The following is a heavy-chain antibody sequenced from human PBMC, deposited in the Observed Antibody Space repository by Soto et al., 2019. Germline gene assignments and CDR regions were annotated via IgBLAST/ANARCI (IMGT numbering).Heavy chain of an antibody. D-gene: IGHD1-26*01. CDR2: IHPRGGST. J-gene: IGHJ4*02. Sequence: QVQLVQSGAEVKKPGASVKVSCKASGYTFTSYYMHWVRQAPGQGLEWMGIIHPRGGSTSYAQKFQGRVTMTRDTSTSTVYMELSSLRSEDKAVYYCARDFPTDTGATPDYWGQGTLVTVSS. V-gene: IGHV1-46*01. CDR1: GYTFTSYY. CDR3: ARDFPTDTGATPDY.